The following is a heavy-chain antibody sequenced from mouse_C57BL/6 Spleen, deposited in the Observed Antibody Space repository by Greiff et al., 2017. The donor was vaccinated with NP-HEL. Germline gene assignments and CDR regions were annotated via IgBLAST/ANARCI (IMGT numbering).Heavy chain of an antibody. D-gene: IGHD1-1*01. V-gene: IGHV5-17*01. CDR2: ISSGSSTI. J-gene: IGHJ1*03. CDR1: GFTFSDYG. CDR3: ARFYYGSSYDWYFDV. Sequence: EVQLQESGGGLVKPGGSLKLSCAASGFTFSDYGMHWVRQAPEKGLEWVAYISSGSSTIYYADTVKGRFTISRDNAKNTLFLQMTSLRSEDTAMYYCARFYYGSSYDWYFDVWGTGTTVTVSS.